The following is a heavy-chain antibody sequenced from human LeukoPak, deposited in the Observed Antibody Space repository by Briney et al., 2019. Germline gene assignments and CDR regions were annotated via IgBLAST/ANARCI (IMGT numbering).Heavy chain of an antibody. J-gene: IGHJ5*02. CDR2: ISGGDGTI. CDR1: GFTFRSYG. CDR3: AKDKPGGYGSFDP. V-gene: IGHV3-23*01. D-gene: IGHD5-12*01. Sequence: GGSLRLSSAASGFTFRSYGMSWVRQAPGKGLEWVSFISGGDGTIYYADSVKGRFTISRDNSKNTLYLQLNSLRAEDTAVYYCAKDKPGGYGSFDPWGQGTLVTVSS.